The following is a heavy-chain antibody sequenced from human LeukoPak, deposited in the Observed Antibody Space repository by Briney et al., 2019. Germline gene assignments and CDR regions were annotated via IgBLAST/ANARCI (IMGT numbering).Heavy chain of an antibody. CDR1: GGSFSGYY. D-gene: IGHD1-1*01. J-gene: IGHJ4*02. CDR2: INHSGST. Sequence: PSETLSLTCAVYGGSFSGYYWSWIRQPPGKGLEWIGEINHSGSTNYNPSLKSRVTISVDTSKNQFSLKLSSVTAADTAVYYCARGNLNGFDYWGQGTLVTVSS. CDR3: ARGNLNGFDY. V-gene: IGHV4-34*01.